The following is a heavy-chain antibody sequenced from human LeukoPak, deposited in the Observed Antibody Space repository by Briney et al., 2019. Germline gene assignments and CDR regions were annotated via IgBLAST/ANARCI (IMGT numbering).Heavy chain of an antibody. CDR2: IYHSGST. D-gene: IGHD1-7*01. CDR1: GGSISSGGYY. J-gene: IGHJ2*01. CDR3: ARTGPGWGTYWYFDL. Sequence: SETLSLTCTVSGGSISSGGYYWSWIRQPPGKGLEWIGYIYHSGSTYYNPSLKSRVTISVDRSKNQFSLKLSSVTAADTAVYYCARTGPGWGTYWYFDLWGRGTLVTVSS. V-gene: IGHV4-30-2*01.